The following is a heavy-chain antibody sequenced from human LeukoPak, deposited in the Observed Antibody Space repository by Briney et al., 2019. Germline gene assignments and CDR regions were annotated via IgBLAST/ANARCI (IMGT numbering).Heavy chain of an antibody. V-gene: IGHV3-23*01. Sequence: GGSLRLSCPASGFTFSSYGMSWVPQAPGKGLEWVSAISGSGGSTYYADSVKGRFTISRDNSKNTLYLQMNSLRAEDTAVYYCARDRYYVPDYWGQGTLVTVSS. D-gene: IGHD3-10*02. CDR3: ARDRYYVPDY. J-gene: IGHJ4*02. CDR2: ISGSGGST. CDR1: GFTFSSYG.